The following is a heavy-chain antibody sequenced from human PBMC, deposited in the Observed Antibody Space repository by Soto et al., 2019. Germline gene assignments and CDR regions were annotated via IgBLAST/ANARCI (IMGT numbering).Heavy chain of an antibody. J-gene: IGHJ6*02. CDR2: FSDSGST. CDR1: GGAFSGNY. Sequence: QGQLQQWGAGLLKPSETLSLICAVYGGAFSGNYWSWIGQPPGKGLEWIGEFSDSGSTNYNPSLMCRVTISEDMSKSQFSLMLSSVTVADTAVYYCARGNFYYGLDVWGQGTTVTVSS. CDR3: ARGNFYYGLDV. V-gene: IGHV4-34*01.